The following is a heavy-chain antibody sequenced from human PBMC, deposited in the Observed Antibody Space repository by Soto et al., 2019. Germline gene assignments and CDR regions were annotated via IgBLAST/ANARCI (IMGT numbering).Heavy chain of an antibody. CDR2: IYWDDDK. CDR1: GFSLYTPGVG. D-gene: IGHD6-13*01. V-gene: IGHV2-5*02. J-gene: IGHJ4*02. CDR3: AHKHLAAAGYCFDF. Sequence: QVTLKESGPTLVKPTQTLTLTCSFSGFSLYTPGVGVGWVRQPPGKALEWLALIYWDDDKRYSPTVKTRLTIAKDTSKNQVVLTMTNMDPVDTATYYCAHKHLAAAGYCFDFWGQGTLVTVSS.